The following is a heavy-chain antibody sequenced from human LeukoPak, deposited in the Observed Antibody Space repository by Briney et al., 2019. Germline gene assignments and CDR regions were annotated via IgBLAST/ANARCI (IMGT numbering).Heavy chain of an antibody. J-gene: IGHJ6*03. D-gene: IGHD3-16*01. V-gene: IGHV1-18*01. CDR2: ISAYNGNT. CDR1: GYTFTSYG. CDR3: ARDGGPLGGQYYYMDV. Sequence: ASVKVSCKASGYTFTSYGISWVRQAPGQGLEWMGWISAYNGNTNYAQKLQGRVTMTTDTSTSTAYMELSSLRSEDTAVYYCARDGGPLGGQYYYMDVWGKGTTVTVSS.